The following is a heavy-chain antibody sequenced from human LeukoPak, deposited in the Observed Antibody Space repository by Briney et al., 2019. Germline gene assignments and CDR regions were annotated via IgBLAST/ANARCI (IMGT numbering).Heavy chain of an antibody. CDR2: IYYSGST. CDR3: ARHSDYGTFINWFDP. CDR1: GGSISSSSYY. J-gene: IGHJ5*02. D-gene: IGHD4/OR15-4a*01. Sequence: ASETLSLTCTVSGGSISSSSYYWGWIRQPPGKGLEWIGSIYYSGSTYYNPSLKSRVTISVDTSKNQFSLKLSSVTAADTAVYYCARHSDYGTFINWFDPWGQGTLVTVSS. V-gene: IGHV4-39*01.